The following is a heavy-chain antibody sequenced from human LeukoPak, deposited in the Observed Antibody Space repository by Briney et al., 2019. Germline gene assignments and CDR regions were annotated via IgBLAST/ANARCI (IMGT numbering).Heavy chain of an antibody. D-gene: IGHD6-13*01. Sequence: GASVKVSCKASGYTFTSYGISWVRQAPGQGLEWMGWISAYNGNTNYAQKLQGRVTMTTDTSTSTAYMELRSLRFDDTAVYYCASAGASSWYIPLDYWGQGTLVTVSS. J-gene: IGHJ4*02. CDR2: ISAYNGNT. V-gene: IGHV1-18*04. CDR1: GYTFTSYG. CDR3: ASAGASSWYIPLDY.